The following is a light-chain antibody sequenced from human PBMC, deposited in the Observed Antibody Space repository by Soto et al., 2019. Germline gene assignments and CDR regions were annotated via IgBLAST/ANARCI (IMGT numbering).Light chain of an antibody. CDR2: DAS. CDR3: LQYNGNSGT. J-gene: IGKJ1*01. Sequence: DIQMTQSPSTLSASVGDTVTITCRASQSISTWLAWYQHKPGEAPRLLIFDASNLESGVPSRFSGSGSGTDFTLTISSLQPDDFATYYCLQYNGNSGTFDQGTKV. CDR1: QSISTW. V-gene: IGKV1-5*01.